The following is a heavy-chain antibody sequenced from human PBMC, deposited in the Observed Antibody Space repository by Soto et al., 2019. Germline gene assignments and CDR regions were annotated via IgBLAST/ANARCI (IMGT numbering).Heavy chain of an antibody. V-gene: IGHV1-2*04. CDR1: GYTFTSYY. J-gene: IGHJ3*02. D-gene: IGHD3-22*01. Sequence: ASVKVSCKASGYTFTSYYFHWVRQAPGQGLEWMGWINPNTGATTYAQKFQGWVTMTRDTSISTAYMELSRLRSDDTAVYYCARSARYYYDSSGSKGHFDIWGQGTMVTVSS. CDR2: INPNTGAT. CDR3: ARSARYYYDSSGSKGHFDI.